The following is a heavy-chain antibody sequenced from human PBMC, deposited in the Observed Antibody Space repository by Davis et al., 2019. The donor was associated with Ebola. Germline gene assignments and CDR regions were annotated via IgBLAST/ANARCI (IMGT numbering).Heavy chain of an antibody. D-gene: IGHD6-19*01. Sequence: PGGSLRLSCAASGFIFSTYDMHWVRQAPGKGLEWVAFIRSDGSKKYYADSLKGRFTISRDNSKDTLYLQTNSLRAEDTAVYYCAKGQRHSGGWYAFDYWGQGTLVTVSS. CDR1: GFIFSTYD. V-gene: IGHV3-30*02. J-gene: IGHJ4*02. CDR2: IRSDGSKK. CDR3: AKGQRHSGGWYAFDY.